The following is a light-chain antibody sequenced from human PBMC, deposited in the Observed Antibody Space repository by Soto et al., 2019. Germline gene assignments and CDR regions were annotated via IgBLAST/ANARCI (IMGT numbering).Light chain of an antibody. CDR1: QYISNY. V-gene: IGKV1-33*01. Sequence: DLHMTQSPSSLSAPVGERVTITCQSSQYISNYLNWYQRKPGKAPKLLIYAASNLDTGVPPRLSGSGSGTEFTFTISTLQPEDIATYYCQHYNNLLGTFGQVTKVAIK. CDR2: AAS. J-gene: IGKJ1*01. CDR3: QHYNNLLGT.